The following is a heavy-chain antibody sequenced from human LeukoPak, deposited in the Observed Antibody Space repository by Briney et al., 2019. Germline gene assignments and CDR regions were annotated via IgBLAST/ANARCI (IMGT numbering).Heavy chain of an antibody. Sequence: PGGSLRLSCAASGFTFSSYSMNWVRQAPGKGLEWVSSISSSSSYIYYADSVKGRFTISRDNAKNTLYLQMNSLRAEDTAVYYCASGLDGDYAPCDYWGQGTLVTVSS. J-gene: IGHJ4*02. CDR1: GFTFSSYS. CDR3: ASGLDGDYAPCDY. D-gene: IGHD4-17*01. CDR2: ISSSSSYI. V-gene: IGHV3-21*01.